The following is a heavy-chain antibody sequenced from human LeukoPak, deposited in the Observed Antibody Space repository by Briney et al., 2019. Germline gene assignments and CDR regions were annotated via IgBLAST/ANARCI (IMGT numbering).Heavy chain of an antibody. D-gene: IGHD3-10*01. CDR1: GGSISSSSYY. CDR2: IYYSGST. V-gene: IGHV4-39*01. J-gene: IGHJ4*02. CDR3: ARQAVRITMVRGVILGY. Sequence: SETLSLTCTVSGGSISSSSYYWGWIRQPPGKGLEWIGSIYYSGSTYYNPSLKSRVTISVDTSKNQFSLKLSSVTAADTAVYYCARQAVRITMVRGVILGYWGQGTLVTVSS.